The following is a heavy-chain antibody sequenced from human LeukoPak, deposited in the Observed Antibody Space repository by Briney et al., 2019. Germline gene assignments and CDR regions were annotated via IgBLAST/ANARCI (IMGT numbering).Heavy chain of an antibody. J-gene: IGHJ3*02. CDR3: AKSVGIIRRGAFDI. D-gene: IGHD3-10*01. V-gene: IGHV3-23*01. CDR1: GFTFSTYA. Sequence: GGSLRLSCAASGFTFSTYAMSWVRQAPGKGLEGVSGISGSGATTYYADSAKGRFTISRDNSKNTLYVQMNSLRAEDTAVYYCAKSVGIIRRGAFDIWGQGTMVTVSS. CDR2: ISGSGATT.